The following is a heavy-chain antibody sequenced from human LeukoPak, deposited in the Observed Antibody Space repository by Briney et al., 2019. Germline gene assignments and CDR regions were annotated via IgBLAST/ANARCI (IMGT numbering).Heavy chain of an antibody. V-gene: IGHV3-43*02. Sequence: PGGSLRLSCAASGFTFGDYAMHWVRQAPGKGLEWVSLISGDGGSTYYADSVKGRFTISRDNSKNSLYMHMTSLRTEDTSLYYCAKAVEQQPFDYWGQGTLVTVSS. D-gene: IGHD6-13*01. J-gene: IGHJ4*02. CDR1: GFTFGDYA. CDR3: AKAVEQQPFDY. CDR2: ISGDGGST.